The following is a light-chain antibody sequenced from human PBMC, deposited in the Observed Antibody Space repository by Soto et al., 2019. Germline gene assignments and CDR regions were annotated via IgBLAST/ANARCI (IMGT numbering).Light chain of an antibody. CDR2: GNS. CDR3: QSSDSSLSGVV. Sequence: QSVLTQPPSVSGAPGQRVTISCTGSSSNIGAGYDVHWYQQLPGTAPKLLIYGNSNRPSGVPDRFSGSMSGTSASLAITGLQAEDEADYYCQSSDSSLSGVVFGGGTKLTVL. J-gene: IGLJ2*01. V-gene: IGLV1-40*01. CDR1: SSNIGAGYD.